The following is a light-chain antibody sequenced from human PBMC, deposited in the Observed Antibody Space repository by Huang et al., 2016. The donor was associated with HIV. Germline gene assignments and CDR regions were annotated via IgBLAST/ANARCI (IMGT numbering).Light chain of an antibody. CDR1: QTISTY. CDR2: AAS. V-gene: IGKV1-39*01. Sequence: DIQMTQSLSSLSASVGDRVTITCRTSQTISTYLNWYQQKPGKAPKLLIYAASNLQSGVPSRFSGSGSETDFTLTISSLQPEDFANYYCQQSYSARGFGGGTKVEIK. J-gene: IGKJ4*01. CDR3: QQSYSARG.